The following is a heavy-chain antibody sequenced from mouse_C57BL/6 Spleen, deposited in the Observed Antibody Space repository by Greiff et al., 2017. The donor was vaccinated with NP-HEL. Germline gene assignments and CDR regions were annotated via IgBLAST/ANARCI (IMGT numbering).Heavy chain of an antibody. CDR1: GYTFTTYP. CDR2: FHPYNDDT. Sequence: QVQLQQSGAELVKPGASVKMSCKASGYTFTTYPIEWMKQNHGKSLEWIGNFHPYNDDTKYNEKFKGKATLTVEKSSSTVYLELSRLTSDDSAVYYCARGGDFITTPESGYFDYWGQGTTLTVSS. V-gene: IGHV1-47*01. CDR3: ARGGDFITTPESGYFDY. D-gene: IGHD1-1*01. J-gene: IGHJ2*01.